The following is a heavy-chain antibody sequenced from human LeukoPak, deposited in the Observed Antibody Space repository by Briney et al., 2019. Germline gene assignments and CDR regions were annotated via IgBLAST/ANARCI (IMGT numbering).Heavy chain of an antibody. J-gene: IGHJ2*01. CDR2: IYTSGST. D-gene: IGHD6-13*01. V-gene: IGHV4-61*02. Sequence: SETLSLTCTVSGGSISSGSYYWSWIRQPAGKGLEWIGRIYTSGSTNYNPSLKSRVTISVDTSKNQFSLKLSSVTAADTAVYYCARAPRVSSSWYPALWYFDLWGRGTMVTVSS. CDR3: ARAPRVSSSWYPALWYFDL. CDR1: GGSISSGSYY.